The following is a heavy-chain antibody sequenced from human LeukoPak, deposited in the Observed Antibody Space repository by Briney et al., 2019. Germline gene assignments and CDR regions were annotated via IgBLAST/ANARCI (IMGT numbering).Heavy chain of an antibody. V-gene: IGHV3-30*02. J-gene: IGHJ4*02. CDR1: GFTFSSSG. D-gene: IGHD3-16*02. Sequence: GGSLRLSCVTSGFTFSSSGMHWVRQTPGKGLEWVTFIRYDGSNKYYADSVKGRFTISRDNSKNTLYLQMNSLRAEDTAMYYCAKDIIVWGQGTLVTVSS. CDR3: AKDIIV. CDR2: IRYDGSNK.